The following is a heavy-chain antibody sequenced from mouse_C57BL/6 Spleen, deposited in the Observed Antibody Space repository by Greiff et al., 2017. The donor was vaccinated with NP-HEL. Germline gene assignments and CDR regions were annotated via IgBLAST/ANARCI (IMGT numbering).Heavy chain of an antibody. CDR2: IYPGDGDT. CDR1: GYAFSSYW. J-gene: IGHJ2*01. D-gene: IGHD2-1*01. V-gene: IGHV1-80*01. CDR3: AIEGIYYGNYGGVDY. Sequence: VQLQQSGAELVKPGASVKISCKASGYAFSSYWMNWVKQRPGKGLEWIGQIYPGDGDTNYNGKFKGKATLTADKSSSTAYMQLSSLTSEDSAVYFCAIEGIYYGNYGGVDYWGQGTTLTVSS.